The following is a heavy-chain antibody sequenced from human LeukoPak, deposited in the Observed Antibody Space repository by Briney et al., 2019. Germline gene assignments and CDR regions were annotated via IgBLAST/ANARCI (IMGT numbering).Heavy chain of an antibody. D-gene: IGHD2-15*01. Sequence: SETLSLTCTVSGGSISGYYWSWIRQPPGQGLEWIGYISYSGSTNYNSTLKSRVTISVDTSKNQFSLKLSSVTAADTAVYYCARGYCSGGTCYRTFFDQWGQGTLVAVSS. CDR1: GGSISGYY. CDR2: ISYSGST. J-gene: IGHJ4*02. CDR3: ARGYCSGGTCYRTFFDQ. V-gene: IGHV4-59*01.